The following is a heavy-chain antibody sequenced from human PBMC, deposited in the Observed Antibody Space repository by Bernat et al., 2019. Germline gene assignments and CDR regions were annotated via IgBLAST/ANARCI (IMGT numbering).Heavy chain of an antibody. V-gene: IGHV3-30*01. Sequence: QVQLVESGGGVVQPGRSLRLSCAASGFTFSSYAMHWVRQAPGKGLEWVAVISYDGSNKYYADSVKGRFTISRDNSKNTLYLQMNSLRAEDTAVYYCATPPIAVAGGPDYWGQGTLVTVSS. CDR2: ISYDGSNK. J-gene: IGHJ4*02. CDR1: GFTFSSYA. CDR3: ATPPIAVAGGPDY. D-gene: IGHD6-19*01.